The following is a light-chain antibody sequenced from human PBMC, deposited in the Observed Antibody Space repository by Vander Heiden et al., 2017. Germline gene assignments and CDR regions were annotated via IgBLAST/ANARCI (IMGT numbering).Light chain of an antibody. CDR1: QGISSY. Sequence: AIRMTQSPSSLSASTGDRVTITCRASQGISSYLAWYQQKPGKAPKLLIYAASTLQSGVLSRFSGSGSGTDFTLTISCLQSEDFATYYCQQDDSYPYTFGQGTKLXIK. J-gene: IGKJ2*01. CDR3: QQDDSYPYT. CDR2: AAS. V-gene: IGKV1-8*01.